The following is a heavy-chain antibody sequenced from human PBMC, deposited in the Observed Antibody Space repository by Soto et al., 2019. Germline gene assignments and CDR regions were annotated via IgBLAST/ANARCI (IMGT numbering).Heavy chain of an antibody. J-gene: IGHJ3*02. CDR2: IHPVGQTI. CDR3: AKDNYDSSGYSNDAFDI. CDR1: GFTFSSSE. V-gene: IGHV3-48*03. Sequence: GVSLRLSCSSSGFTFSSSEMYWVRQAPGKGLEWISYIHPVGQTIFYAYSVKGRFTISRDNSNNTLYLQINSLRAEDTAVYYCAKDNYDSSGYSNDAFDIWGQGTMVTVSS. D-gene: IGHD3-22*01.